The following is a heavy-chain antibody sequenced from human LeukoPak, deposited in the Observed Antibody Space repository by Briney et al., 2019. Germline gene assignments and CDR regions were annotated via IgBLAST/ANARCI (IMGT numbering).Heavy chain of an antibody. J-gene: IGHJ6*03. D-gene: IGHD1-14*01. Sequence: SGSGGSTYYAASVKGRFTISTDNSKNTLYLQMNSLRAEYTAVYYCAKNTGASAYYSSYMDVWGKGTPVTVSS. CDR3: AKNTGASAYYSSYMDV. CDR2: SGSGGST. V-gene: IGHV3-23*01.